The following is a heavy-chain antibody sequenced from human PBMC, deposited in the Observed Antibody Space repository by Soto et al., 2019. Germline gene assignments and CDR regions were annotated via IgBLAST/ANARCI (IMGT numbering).Heavy chain of an antibody. CDR2: IYPGDSDT. CDR3: ARPSRRSSSYGSGSPGPFFY. Sequence: GESLKISCQGSGYSFPSYWIGWVGQMPGKGLEWMGIIYPGDSDTRYSPSFQGQVTISADKSICTAYLQWSSLKASDTAMYYCARPSRRSSSYGSGSPGPFFYWGQGTLVTVSS. CDR1: GYSFPSYW. D-gene: IGHD6-19*01. V-gene: IGHV5-51*01. J-gene: IGHJ4*02.